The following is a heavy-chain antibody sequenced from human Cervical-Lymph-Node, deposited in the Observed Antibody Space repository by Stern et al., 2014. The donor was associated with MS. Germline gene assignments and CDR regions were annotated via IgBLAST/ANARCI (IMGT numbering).Heavy chain of an antibody. J-gene: IGHJ6*02. V-gene: IGHV3-9*01. CDR3: AKEGVPYYYGMDV. Sequence: EVQLVESGGCLVQPGRSLRLSCAASGFTFDDYAMHWVRQAPGKGLEWVSGISWNSGSIGYADSVKGRFTISRDNAKNSLYLQMNSLRAEDTALYYCAKEGVPYYYGMDVWGQGTTVTVSS. CDR2: ISWNSGSI. CDR1: GFTFDDYA. D-gene: IGHD3-10*01.